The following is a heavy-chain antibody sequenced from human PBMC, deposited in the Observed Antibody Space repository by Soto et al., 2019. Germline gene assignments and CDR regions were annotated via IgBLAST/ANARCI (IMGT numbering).Heavy chain of an antibody. CDR3: ARDATTADH. CDR2: ISAYNGNT. J-gene: IGHJ4*02. Sequence: QVQLVQSGAEVKKPGASVKVSCKASGYTFTSYYIIWVRQAPGQGLEWMGWISAYNGNTNYAQKLQGRVTMTTDTSTSTAFTELSSMRSDDKSVYYCARDATTADHWGQGTLVTVSS. CDR1: GYTFTSYY. V-gene: IGHV1-18*01.